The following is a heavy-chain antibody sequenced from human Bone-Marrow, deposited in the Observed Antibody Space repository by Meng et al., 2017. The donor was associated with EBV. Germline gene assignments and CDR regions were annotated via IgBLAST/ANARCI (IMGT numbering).Heavy chain of an antibody. CDR2: IYYSGST. V-gene: IGHV4-39*07. CDR3: AREYDSSGYSDY. J-gene: IGHJ4*02. D-gene: IGHD3-22*01. CDR1: GGSMSSSSYY. Sequence: GPCLVNLSESLALTCTVSGGSMSSSSYYWGLIRQPAGKGLVWIGGIYYSGSTYYNPSLKSRVTILVDTSKNQFSLKLSSVTAADTAVYYCAREYDSSGYSDYWGQGTLVTVSS.